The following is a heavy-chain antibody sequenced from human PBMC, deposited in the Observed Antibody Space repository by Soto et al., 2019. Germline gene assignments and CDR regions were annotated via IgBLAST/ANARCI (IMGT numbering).Heavy chain of an antibody. Sequence: SETLSLTCTVSGGSISSSSYYWGWIRQPPGKGLEWIGSIYYSGSTYYNPSLKSRVTISVDTSKNQFSLKLSSVTAADTAVYYFARERMVLGNFDYWGQGTRVTVSS. CDR1: GGSISSSSYY. D-gene: IGHD2-8*01. J-gene: IGHJ4*02. V-gene: IGHV4-39*02. CDR3: ARERMVLGNFDY. CDR2: IYYSGST.